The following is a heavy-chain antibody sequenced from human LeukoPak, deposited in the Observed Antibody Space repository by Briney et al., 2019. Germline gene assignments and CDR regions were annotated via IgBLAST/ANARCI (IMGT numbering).Heavy chain of an antibody. V-gene: IGHV1-2*02. D-gene: IGHD5-12*01. Sequence: ASVKVSCKASGYTFIDYYMHWVRQAPGQGLEWMGWINPNSGGTNYAQKFRGRVTMTRDTSISTAYMELSRLRSDDTAVYYCAREGAMEWLRPEYNWFDPWGQGTLVTVSS. J-gene: IGHJ5*02. CDR3: AREGAMEWLRPEYNWFDP. CDR2: INPNSGGT. CDR1: GYTFIDYY.